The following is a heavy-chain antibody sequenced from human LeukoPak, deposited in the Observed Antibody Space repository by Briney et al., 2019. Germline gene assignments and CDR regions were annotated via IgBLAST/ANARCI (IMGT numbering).Heavy chain of an antibody. D-gene: IGHD3-3*01. V-gene: IGHV3-21*01. J-gene: IGHJ4*02. CDR3: ARGRTDYDFWSGYLFDY. CDR1: GFTFSTYS. Sequence: PGGSLRLSCAASGFTFSTYSMNWVRQAPGKGLEWVSSSSSSSSSKYYADSVEGRFTISRDNAKNSLDLQMNSLGAEDTAVYYCARGRTDYDFWSGYLFDYWGQGTLVTVSS. CDR2: SSSSSSSK.